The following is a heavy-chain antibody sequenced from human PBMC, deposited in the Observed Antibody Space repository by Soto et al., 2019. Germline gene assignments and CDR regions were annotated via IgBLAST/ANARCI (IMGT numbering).Heavy chain of an antibody. V-gene: IGHV1-18*01. CDR1: GYTFTSYG. Sequence: QVQLVQSGAEVKKPGASVKVSCKASGYTFTSYGISWVRQAPGQGLEWMGWISAYNGNANFAQKLQRRATMTTDTSQSTGYVELRSLRSDDTAVYYCARDLVYSSGWYYCDSWGQGTLVSVSS. D-gene: IGHD6-19*01. CDR2: ISAYNGNA. CDR3: ARDLVYSSGWYYCDS. J-gene: IGHJ4*02.